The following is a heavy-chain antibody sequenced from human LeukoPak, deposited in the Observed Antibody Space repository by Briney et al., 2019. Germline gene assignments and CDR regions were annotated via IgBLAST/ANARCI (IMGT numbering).Heavy chain of an antibody. Sequence: GGSLRLSCAASGFTFSSYSIYWVRQAPGKGLEWVSSISSSSTYIYYADSVKGRFTVSRDNAKNSLYLQMNSLRAEDTAVYYCARDRTGQWLVPYYFDYWGQGTLVTVSS. D-gene: IGHD6-19*01. CDR3: ARDRTGQWLVPYYFDY. CDR1: GFTFSSYS. CDR2: ISSSSTYI. J-gene: IGHJ4*02. V-gene: IGHV3-21*01.